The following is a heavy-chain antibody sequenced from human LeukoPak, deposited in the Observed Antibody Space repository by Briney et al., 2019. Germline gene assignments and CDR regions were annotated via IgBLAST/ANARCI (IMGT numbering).Heavy chain of an antibody. J-gene: IGHJ4*02. D-gene: IGHD2-15*01. Sequence: SETLSLTCTVSGGSISSYYWSWIRQPPGKGLEWIGYIYYSGSTNYNPSLKSRVTISVDTSKNQFSLKLSSVTAADTAVYYCARGTVNYCSGGSCYLYYFDYWGQGTLVTVSS. V-gene: IGHV4-59*12. CDR1: GGSISSYY. CDR2: IYYSGST. CDR3: ARGTVNYCSGGSCYLYYFDY.